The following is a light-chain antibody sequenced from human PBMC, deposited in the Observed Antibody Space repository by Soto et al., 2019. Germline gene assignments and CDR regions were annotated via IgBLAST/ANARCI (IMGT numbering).Light chain of an antibody. J-gene: IGLJ2*01. Sequence: QSVLTQPPSVSGAPGQRVTISCTGNSSNIGAGFDVHWYQQLPGTAPKLLIYEVTKRPSGVSIRFSGSKSGNTASLTISGLQAEDEADYYCSSYAGSSTFVVFGGGTKVTVL. CDR3: SSYAGSSTFVV. V-gene: IGLV1-40*01. CDR1: SSNIGAGFD. CDR2: EVT.